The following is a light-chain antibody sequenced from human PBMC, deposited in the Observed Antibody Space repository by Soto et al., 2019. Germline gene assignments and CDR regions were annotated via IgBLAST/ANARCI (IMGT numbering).Light chain of an antibody. V-gene: IGKV1-9*01. Sequence: LTQSPGTLSLSPGERATLSCRASQSVSSRFLAWYQQKPGKAPKLLIYAASILQSGVPSRFRGSGSGTDFTLTISRLQPEDFATYFCQQLNSYPLTFGGGTKVEIK. CDR3: QQLNSYPLT. CDR2: AAS. CDR1: QSVSSRF. J-gene: IGKJ4*01.